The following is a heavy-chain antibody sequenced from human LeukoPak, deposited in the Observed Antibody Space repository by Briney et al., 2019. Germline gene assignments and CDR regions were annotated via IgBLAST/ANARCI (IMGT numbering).Heavy chain of an antibody. J-gene: IGHJ6*03. D-gene: IGHD6-13*01. V-gene: IGHV1-18*01. CDR2: ISAYNGNT. Sequence: WASVKVSCKASGYTFTSYGISWVRQAPGQGLEWMGWISAYNGNTNYAQKLQGRVTMTTDTSTSTVYMELSSLRSEDTAVYYCARGNPGIAAAGMVMDVWGKGTTVTVSS. CDR3: ARGNPGIAAAGMVMDV. CDR1: GYTFTSYG.